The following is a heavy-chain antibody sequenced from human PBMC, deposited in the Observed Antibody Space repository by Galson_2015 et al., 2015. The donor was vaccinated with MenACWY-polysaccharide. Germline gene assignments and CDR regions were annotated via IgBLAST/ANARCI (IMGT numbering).Heavy chain of an antibody. V-gene: IGHV1-8*01. Sequence: SVKVSCKASGYTFTTYEINWVRQATGQGLEWMGWMNPNSGDTGFAQKFQGRFTMTRDTSISTAYMELSSLRSEDAAVYYCVRDPYPGPRSGPDNWGQGTLVTVSS. CDR2: MNPNSGDT. J-gene: IGHJ4*02. CDR1: GYTFTTYE. D-gene: IGHD1-1*01. CDR3: VRDPYPGPRSGPDN.